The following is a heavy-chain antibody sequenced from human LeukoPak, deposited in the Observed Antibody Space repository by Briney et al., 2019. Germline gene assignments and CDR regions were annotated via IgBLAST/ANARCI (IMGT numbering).Heavy chain of an antibody. CDR2: ISWNSGSI. CDR3: AKDIVSTSSNWFDP. D-gene: IGHD2-2*01. J-gene: IGHJ5*02. V-gene: IGHV3-9*01. Sequence: GRSLRLSCAASGFTFDDYATHWVRHAPGKGLEWVSCISWNSGSIRYADSVKGRFTISRDNAQNSLYLQMNSLRAEDTALYYCAKDIVSTSSNWFDPWGQGTLVTVSS. CDR1: GFTFDDYA.